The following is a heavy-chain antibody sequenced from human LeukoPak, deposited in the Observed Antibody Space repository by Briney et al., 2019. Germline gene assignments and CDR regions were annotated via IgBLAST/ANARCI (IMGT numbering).Heavy chain of an antibody. Sequence: SETLSLTCAVYGGSFSDYYWSWIRQPPGKGLEWIGEINHSGSTNYNPSLKSRVTISVDTSKNQFSLKLSSVTAADTAVYYCARGHVLWFGELLAYYYYYYMDVWGKGTTVTVSS. V-gene: IGHV4-34*01. CDR3: ARGHVLWFGELLAYYYYYYMDV. J-gene: IGHJ6*03. D-gene: IGHD3-10*01. CDR2: INHSGST. CDR1: GGSFSDYY.